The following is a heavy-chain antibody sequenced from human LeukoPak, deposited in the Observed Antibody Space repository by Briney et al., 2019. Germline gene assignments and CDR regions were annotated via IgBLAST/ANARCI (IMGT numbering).Heavy chain of an antibody. CDR2: IYPGDSET. CDR1: GYSFTNYW. V-gene: IGHV5-51*01. Sequence: MTGESLKISCEGSGYSFTNYWIGWLRQMPGKGLQWMGIIYPGDSETKYSPSFQGQVILSADKSISTAYLQLSSLKASDTAIYYCARRSIGVFDSWGQGTLVTVSS. CDR3: ARRSIGVFDS. D-gene: IGHD3-22*01. J-gene: IGHJ5*01.